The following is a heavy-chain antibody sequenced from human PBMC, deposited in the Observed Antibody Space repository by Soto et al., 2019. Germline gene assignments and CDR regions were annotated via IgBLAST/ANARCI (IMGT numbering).Heavy chain of an antibody. Sequence: PSETLSLPCTVSGGSISTGDYYWCSIRQPPGKGLAWLGYIYYSGSTYYNPSLKSRVTISVDTSKNQFSLKLSTVTAADTAVYDCARGDSWFGESFSTYPRGAFDIWGQGTMVTVSS. V-gene: IGHV4-30-4*01. D-gene: IGHD3-10*01. J-gene: IGHJ3*02. CDR2: IYYSGST. CDR1: GGSISTGDYY. CDR3: ARGDSWFGESFSTYPRGAFDI.